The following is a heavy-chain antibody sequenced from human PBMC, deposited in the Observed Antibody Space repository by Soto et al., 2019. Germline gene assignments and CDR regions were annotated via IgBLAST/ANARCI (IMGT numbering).Heavy chain of an antibody. D-gene: IGHD3-3*02. V-gene: IGHV4-34*01. Sequence: SETLSLTCAVYGGSFSGYYWIWIRQPPGTGLEWIGEINHSGSTNYNPSLKSRVTISVDTSKNQFSLKLTSVTAADTAVYYCASPKIAFYNWFDPWGQGTLVTVSS. J-gene: IGHJ5*02. CDR3: ASPKIAFYNWFDP. CDR2: INHSGST. CDR1: GGSFSGYY.